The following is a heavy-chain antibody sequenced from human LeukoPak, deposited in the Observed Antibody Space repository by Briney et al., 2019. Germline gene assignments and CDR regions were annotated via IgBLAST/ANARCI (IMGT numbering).Heavy chain of an antibody. V-gene: IGHV4-39*01. CDR3: ARGGEVGATKTVFDY. CDR1: GGSISSSSCY. D-gene: IGHD1-26*01. J-gene: IGHJ4*02. Sequence: SETLSLTCTVSGGSISSSSCYWGWIRQPPGKGLEWIGSIYYSGSTYYNPSLKSRVTISVDTSKNQFSLKLSSVTAADTAVYYCARGGEVGATKTVFDYWGQGTLVTVSS. CDR2: IYYSGST.